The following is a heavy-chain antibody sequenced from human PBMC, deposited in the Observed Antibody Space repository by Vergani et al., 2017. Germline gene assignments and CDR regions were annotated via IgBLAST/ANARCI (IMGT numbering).Heavy chain of an antibody. CDR2: IYHSGST. D-gene: IGHD6-13*01. Sequence: QVQLQESGPGLVKPSETLSLTCAVPGYSISSGYYWGWIRQPPGKGLEWIGSIYHSGSTYYNPSLESRVTISVDTSKNQFSLKLSSVTAADTAVYYCARLGIPPRVIDYWGQGTLVTVSS. CDR3: ARLGIPPRVIDY. V-gene: IGHV4-38-2*01. J-gene: IGHJ4*02. CDR1: GYSISSGYY.